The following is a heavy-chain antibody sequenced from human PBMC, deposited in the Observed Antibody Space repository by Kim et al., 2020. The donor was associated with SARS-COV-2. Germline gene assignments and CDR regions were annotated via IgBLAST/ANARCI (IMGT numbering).Heavy chain of an antibody. CDR1: GGTFSSYA. CDR2: IIPIFGTA. V-gene: IGHV1-69*13. J-gene: IGHJ5*02. CDR3: ARVLASKPYYDSSGYYVGWFDP. D-gene: IGHD3-22*01. Sequence: SVKVSCKASGGTFSSYAISWVRQAPGQGLEWMGGIIPIFGTANYAQKFQGRVTITADESTSTAYMELSSLRSEDTAVYYCARVLASKPYYDSSGYYVGWFDPWGQGTLVTVSS.